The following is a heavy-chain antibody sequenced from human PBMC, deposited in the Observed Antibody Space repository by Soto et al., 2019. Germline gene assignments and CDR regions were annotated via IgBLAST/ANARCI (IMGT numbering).Heavy chain of an antibody. CDR3: AKNGQPPYYYYGLDV. J-gene: IGHJ6*02. Sequence: QGHLVQSEAEVKKSGASVKVSCKASGYTFTRYSISWVRQAPGQGLEWMGWISGYNGDTNYAQKFQGRVSMTIDTSTTTAYMELRSLTSDDTAVYYCAKNGQPPYYYYGLDVWGQGTKVTVSS. CDR1: GYTFTRYS. D-gene: IGHD2-8*01. V-gene: IGHV1-18*01. CDR2: ISGYNGDT.